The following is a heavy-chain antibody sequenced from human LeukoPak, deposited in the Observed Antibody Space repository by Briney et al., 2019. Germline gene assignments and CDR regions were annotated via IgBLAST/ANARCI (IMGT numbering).Heavy chain of an antibody. CDR1: GFTFSSYA. Sequence: GGSLRLSCEASGFTFSSYAMSWVRQAPGKGLEWVSGISTYGGSTSYVDSVKGRLTISRDNPRNMLYMEMNSLRAEDTAVYYCSVMHRYYDGSGYWVQWGQGTLVNVSS. CDR2: ISTYGGST. D-gene: IGHD3-22*01. J-gene: IGHJ4*02. V-gene: IGHV3-23*01. CDR3: SVMHRYYDGSGYWVQ.